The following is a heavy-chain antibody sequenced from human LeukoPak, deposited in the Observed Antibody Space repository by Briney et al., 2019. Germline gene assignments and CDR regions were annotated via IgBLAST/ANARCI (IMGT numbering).Heavy chain of an antibody. CDR2: IYSGGST. V-gene: IGHV3-66*01. J-gene: IGHJ4*02. CDR1: GLIVGSDC. D-gene: IGHD6-19*01. CDR3: ARDPDNDSSGHGVDY. Sequence: GGSLRLSCAVSGLIVGSDCVSWVRQTPGKGLEWVSVIYSGGSTYHADSVKGRFTISRDNSKNTLYLQMNSLRAEDTAVYYCARDPDNDSSGHGVDYWGQGTLVTVSS.